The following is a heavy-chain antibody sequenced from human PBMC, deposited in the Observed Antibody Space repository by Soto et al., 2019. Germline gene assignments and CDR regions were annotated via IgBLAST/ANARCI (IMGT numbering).Heavy chain of an antibody. J-gene: IGHJ4*02. D-gene: IGHD3-22*01. CDR1: GFTLSSYV. CDR3: AKVWPSYDSSGYVDY. V-gene: IGHV3-30-3*01. Sequence: GGSLRLSCAASGFTLSSYVMHWVRQAPGKGLERVARISYAGNNNYYADSVKGRFTISRDNSKKTLYLQMNSLRAEDTAVYYCAKVWPSYDSSGYVDYWGQGTLVTVS. CDR2: ISYAGNNN.